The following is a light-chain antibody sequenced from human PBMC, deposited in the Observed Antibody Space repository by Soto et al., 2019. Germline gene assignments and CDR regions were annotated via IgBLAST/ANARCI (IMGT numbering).Light chain of an antibody. J-gene: IGLJ2*01. CDR1: SSDIGAYNF. CDR3: TSWTTSPTMI. Sequence: QSALTQPASVSGSPGQSITLSCTGTSSDIGAYNFVSWYQQHPGKAPKLMLYDFNIRPSGVSNRFSGSKSGNTASLTISGLQAEDEADYYCTSWTTSPTMIFGGGTKVTVL. V-gene: IGLV2-14*03. CDR2: DFN.